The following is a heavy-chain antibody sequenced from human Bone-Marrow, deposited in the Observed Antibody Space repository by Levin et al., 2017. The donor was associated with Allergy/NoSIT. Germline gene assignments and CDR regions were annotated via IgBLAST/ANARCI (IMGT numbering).Heavy chain of an antibody. Sequence: ASVKVSCKASGYTFTSYAMHWVRQAPGQRLEWMGWINAGNGNTKYSQKFQGRVTITRDTSASTAYMELSSLRSEDTAVYYCARTLRRGVAANNWFDPWGQGTLVTVSS. CDR3: ARTLRRGVAANNWFDP. D-gene: IGHD2-15*01. V-gene: IGHV1-3*01. CDR1: GYTFTSYA. J-gene: IGHJ5*02. CDR2: INAGNGNT.